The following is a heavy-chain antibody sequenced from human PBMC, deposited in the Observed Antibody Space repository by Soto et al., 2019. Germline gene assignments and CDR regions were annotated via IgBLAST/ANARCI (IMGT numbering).Heavy chain of an antibody. V-gene: IGHV1-18*01. CDR1: GYTFTSYG. CDR3: ARPRRRWDRDAFDI. Sequence: ASVKVSCKASGYTFTSYGISWVRQAPGQGLEWMGWISAYNGNTNYAQKLQGRVTMTTDTSTSTAYMELRSLRSDDTAVYYCARPRRRWDRDAFDIWGQGTMVAVSS. D-gene: IGHD1-26*01. CDR2: ISAYNGNT. J-gene: IGHJ3*02.